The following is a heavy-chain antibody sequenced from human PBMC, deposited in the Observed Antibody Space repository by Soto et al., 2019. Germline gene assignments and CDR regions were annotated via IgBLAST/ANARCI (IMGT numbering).Heavy chain of an antibody. J-gene: IGHJ4*01. CDR1: GFTFSSYA. V-gene: IGHV3-23*01. CDR2: ISGSGGST. D-gene: IGHD2-2*01. CDR3: ATHTRQAYCSSTSCYPSLGYFDY. Sequence: PGGSLRLSCAASGFTFSSYAISWVRQAPWKGLEWVSAISGSGGSTYYADSVKGRFTISRDNSKNTLYLQMNSLRAEDTAVYYFATHTRQAYCSSTSCYPSLGYFDYRGHGTLVHSPQ.